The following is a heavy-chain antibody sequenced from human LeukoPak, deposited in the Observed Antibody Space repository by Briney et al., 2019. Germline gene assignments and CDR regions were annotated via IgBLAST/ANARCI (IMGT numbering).Heavy chain of an antibody. D-gene: IGHD3-22*01. CDR2: INHSGST. V-gene: IGHV4-34*01. CDR1: GGSFSGYY. CDR3: ARGPKWLLRSRYFDY. Sequence: PSETLSLTCAVYGGSFSGYYWSWIRQPPGKGLEWIGEINHSGSTNYNPSLKSRVTISVDTSKKQFSLKLSSVTAADTAVYYCARGPKWLLRSRYFDYWGQGTLVTVSS. J-gene: IGHJ4*02.